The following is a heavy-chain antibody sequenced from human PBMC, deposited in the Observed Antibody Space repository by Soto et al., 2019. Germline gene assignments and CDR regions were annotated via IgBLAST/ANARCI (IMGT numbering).Heavy chain of an antibody. CDR3: ARDWGGLGY. J-gene: IGHJ4*02. D-gene: IGHD3-10*01. CDR2: IIKDGSEK. Sequence: GGSLRLSCAASGFTFRTYWMTWVRQAPGKGLEWVANIIKDGSEKSYVDSVKGRFIISRDNAKNSLYLEMNSLRVEDTAVYYCARDWGGLGYWGQGTLVTVSS. V-gene: IGHV3-7*03. CDR1: GFTFRTYW.